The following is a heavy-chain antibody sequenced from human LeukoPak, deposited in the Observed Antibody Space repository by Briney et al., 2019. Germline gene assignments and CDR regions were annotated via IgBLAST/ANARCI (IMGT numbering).Heavy chain of an antibody. D-gene: IGHD3-22*01. CDR3: VRSAFHAGSGNYYDY. Sequence: GGSLRLSCAASGFTFSPVWMHWVRQASGKGLMWVSHIINDGSYTTYADSVKGRFTISRDNAKNTVYLQMNSLRAEDTAVYYCVRSAFHAGSGNYYDYWGQGTLVTVSS. CDR2: IINDGSYT. J-gene: IGHJ4*02. V-gene: IGHV3-74*01. CDR1: GFTFSPVW.